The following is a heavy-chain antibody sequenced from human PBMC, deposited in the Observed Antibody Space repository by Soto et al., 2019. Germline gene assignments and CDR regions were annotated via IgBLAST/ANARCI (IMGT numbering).Heavy chain of an antibody. V-gene: IGHV6-1*01. CDR2: TYYRSKWYN. Sequence: SQTLSLPCAISGDSVSSNSSAWNLIRQSPSRGLELLGRTYYRSKWYNDYAVSVKSRITINPDTSKNQFSLQLNSVTPEDTAVYYCARARLFSGYSYGYSSNWFDPWGQGTLVTVSS. CDR3: ARARLFSGYSYGYSSNWFDP. CDR1: GDSVSSNSSA. J-gene: IGHJ5*02. D-gene: IGHD5-18*01.